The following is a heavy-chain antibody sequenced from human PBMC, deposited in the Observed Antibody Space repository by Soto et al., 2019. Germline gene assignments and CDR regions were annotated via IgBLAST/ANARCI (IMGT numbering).Heavy chain of an antibody. CDR2: INADSGGT. D-gene: IGHD5-12*01. CDR1: GYTFTDYY. V-gene: IGHV1-2*02. J-gene: IGHJ4*02. CDR3: ARAGLTTLELATTY. Sequence: GASVKVSCKASGYTFTDYYMHWVRQSPGQGLEWMGWINADSGGTKIPQKFQDRVIMTRDTSISTAYMELTRLTSDDTAVYYCARAGLTTLELATTYWGQGTLVTVSS.